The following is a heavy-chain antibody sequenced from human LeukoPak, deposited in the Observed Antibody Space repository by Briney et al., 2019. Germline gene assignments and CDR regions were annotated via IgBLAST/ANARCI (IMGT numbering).Heavy chain of an antibody. D-gene: IGHD1-14*01. Sequence: SETLSLTCTVSGGPISSYYWSWIRQPPGKGLEWIGHIYNSGSTNYRPSLKSRVAISVDTSKDQFSLRLTSVTAADTAVYFCARGYRSFYYFDYWAKGTLVTVPS. V-gene: IGHV4-59*01. CDR3: ARGYRSFYYFDY. CDR1: GGPISSYY. J-gene: IGHJ4*02. CDR2: IYNSGST.